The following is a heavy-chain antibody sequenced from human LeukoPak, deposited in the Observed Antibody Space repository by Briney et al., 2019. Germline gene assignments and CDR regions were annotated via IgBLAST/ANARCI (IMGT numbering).Heavy chain of an antibody. Sequence: GGSLRLSCAASGFTFSSYAMSWVRQAPGKGLEWVSSISGSGGSTYYADSVKGRFTISRDNSKNTLYLQMNSLRAEDTAVYYCAKLWTEYSSSSRYFQHWGQGTLVTVSS. CDR1: GFTFSSYA. CDR3: AKLWTEYSSSSRYFQH. V-gene: IGHV3-23*01. D-gene: IGHD6-6*01. CDR2: ISGSGGST. J-gene: IGHJ1*01.